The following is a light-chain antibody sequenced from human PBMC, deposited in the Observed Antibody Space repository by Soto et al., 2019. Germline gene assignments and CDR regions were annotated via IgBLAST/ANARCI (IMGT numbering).Light chain of an antibody. CDR1: SSDVGAYNY. CDR2: HVT. CDR3: CSYTTSNTFV. Sequence: QSALTQPASVSGSLGQSITISCSGTSSDVGAYNYVSWYQQYPGKAPKHMIYHVTDRPSGVSNRFSGSKSGNTASLTISGLQAEDEADYYCCSYTTSNTFVFGTGTKLTVL. J-gene: IGLJ1*01. V-gene: IGLV2-14*01.